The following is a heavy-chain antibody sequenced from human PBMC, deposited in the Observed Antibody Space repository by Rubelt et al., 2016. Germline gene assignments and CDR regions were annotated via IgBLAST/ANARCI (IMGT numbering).Heavy chain of an antibody. CDR2: INAGNGNT. D-gene: IGHD2-8*01. CDR3: AAGVDDYFDY. Sequence: QVQLVQSGAEVKKPGASVKVSCKASVYTFTSYALHWVRQAPGQRLEWTGWINAGNGNTKDSQKFQGRVTITRDTCASTADMELSSLRSEDTAVDYCAAGVDDYFDYWGQGTLVTVSS. J-gene: IGHJ4*02. CDR1: VYTFTSYA. V-gene: IGHV1-3*01.